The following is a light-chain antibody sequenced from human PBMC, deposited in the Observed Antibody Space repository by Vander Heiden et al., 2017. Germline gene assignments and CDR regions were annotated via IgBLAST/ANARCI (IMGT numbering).Light chain of an antibody. V-gene: IGKV4-1*01. CDR1: QRVLYSSNNKNY. CDR2: WAF. CDR3: QQYYSTPFT. J-gene: IGKJ3*01. Sequence: DIVMTQSPDSLAVSLGERATINCKSSQRVLYSSNNKNYLAWYQQKPGQPPKLLIYWAFTRESGVSDRFSGSGSGTDFTLTISSLQAEDVAVYYCQQYYSTPFTFGPGTKVDIK.